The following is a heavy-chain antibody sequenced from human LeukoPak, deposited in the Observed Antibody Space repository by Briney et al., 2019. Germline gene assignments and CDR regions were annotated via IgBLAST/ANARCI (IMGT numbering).Heavy chain of an antibody. CDR3: AKRRDYYYGMDV. D-gene: IGHD5-24*01. Sequence: SETLSLTCTVSGGSISNYYWSWIRQPPGKGLEWIGYIYYSGSTNYNPSLKSRVTISVGTSKNQFSLKLSSVTAADTAVYYCAKRRDYYYGMDVWGQGTTVTVSS. V-gene: IGHV4-59*08. CDR2: IYYSGST. CDR1: GGSISNYY. J-gene: IGHJ6*02.